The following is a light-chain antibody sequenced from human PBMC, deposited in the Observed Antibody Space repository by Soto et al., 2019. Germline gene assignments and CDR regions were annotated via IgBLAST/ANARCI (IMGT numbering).Light chain of an antibody. V-gene: IGLV2-14*01. CDR3: TSYTSTNSLVL. Sequence: QSALTQPASVSGSPGQSITISCTGTSSDVGGHNYVYWYQQHPGKAPKLLIYDVSNRPSGVSDRFSGSKSDNTASLTISGLQAEDEADYYCTSYTSTNSLVLFGGGTKLTVL. CDR2: DVS. J-gene: IGLJ3*02. CDR1: SSDVGGHNY.